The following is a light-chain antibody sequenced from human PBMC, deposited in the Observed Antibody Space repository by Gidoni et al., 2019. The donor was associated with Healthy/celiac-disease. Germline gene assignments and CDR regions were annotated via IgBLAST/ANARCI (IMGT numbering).Light chain of an antibody. J-gene: IGKJ1*01. Sequence: EIVMTQSPATLSVSPGERATLSCRASQSVSSNLAWYQQKPGQAPRLLIYGASTRATGIPARFCGSWSGTEFTLTISSLQSEDFAVYYCQQYNNWLATFXQXTKVEIK. V-gene: IGKV3-15*01. CDR1: QSVSSN. CDR2: GAS. CDR3: QQYNNWLAT.